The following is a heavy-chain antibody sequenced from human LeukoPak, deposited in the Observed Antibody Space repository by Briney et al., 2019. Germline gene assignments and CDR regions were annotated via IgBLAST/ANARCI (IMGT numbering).Heavy chain of an antibody. CDR2: INHSGST. D-gene: IGHD3-3*01. Sequence: SETLSLTCAVYGGSFSGYYWSWIRQPPGKGLEWIGEINHSGSTNYNPSLKSRVTISVDTSKNQFSLKLSSVTAADTAVYYCARGPKNFWRTFDPWGQGTLVTVPS. CDR3: ARGPKNFWRTFDP. J-gene: IGHJ5*02. CDR1: GGSFSGYY. V-gene: IGHV4-34*01.